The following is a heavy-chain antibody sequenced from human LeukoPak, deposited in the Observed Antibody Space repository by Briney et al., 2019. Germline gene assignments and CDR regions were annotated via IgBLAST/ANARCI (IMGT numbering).Heavy chain of an antibody. D-gene: IGHD1-26*01. V-gene: IGHV3-7*01. CDR1: GFTFSSYW. Sequence: GGSLRLSCAASGFTFSSYWMSWVRQAPGKGLEWVANIKQDGSEKYYVDSVKGRFTISRDNAKNSLYLQMNSLRAEDTAVYYCARQSHVGATVNFDYWGQGTLVTVSS. CDR3: ARQSHVGATVNFDY. CDR2: IKQDGSEK. J-gene: IGHJ4*02.